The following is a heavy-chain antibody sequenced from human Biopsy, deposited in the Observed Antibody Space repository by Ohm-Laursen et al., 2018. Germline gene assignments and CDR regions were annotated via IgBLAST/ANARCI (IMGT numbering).Heavy chain of an antibody. J-gene: IGHJ1*01. Sequence: SVKVSCKSPGCTFSNYGVNWVRQAPGQGLEWLGGNNPSLGTGDYAQKFQDRVTVASDTSTSTATMELRSLRSEDTAVYYCASKLTGYFHHWGQGTLVIVSS. V-gene: IGHV1-69*06. CDR3: ASKLTGYFHH. CDR1: GCTFSNYG. CDR2: NNPSLGTG. D-gene: IGHD3-9*01.